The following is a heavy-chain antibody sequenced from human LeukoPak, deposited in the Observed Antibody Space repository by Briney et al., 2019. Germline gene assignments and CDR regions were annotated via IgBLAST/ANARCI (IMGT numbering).Heavy chain of an antibody. Sequence: ASVKVSCKASGYTFTSYYMHWVRQAPGQGLEWMGIINPSGGSTSYAQNFQGRVTMTRDTSTSTVYMELSSPRSEDTAVYYCARDSIPVAGTFDYRGQGTLVTVSS. V-gene: IGHV1-46*01. D-gene: IGHD6-19*01. CDR1: GYTFTSYY. CDR3: ARDSIPVAGTFDY. CDR2: INPSGGST. J-gene: IGHJ4*02.